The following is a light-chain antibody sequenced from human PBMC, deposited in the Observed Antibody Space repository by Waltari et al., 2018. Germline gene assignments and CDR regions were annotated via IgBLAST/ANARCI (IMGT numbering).Light chain of an antibody. Sequence: SYVLTQPPSVSLAPGQTARITCGGNNIGRKRAHWNQRKTAQALVVVVYDDSDRPSGIPERFSGSNSGNTATLTSSRVEAGDEADYYCQVWDRSSDHWVFGGGTKLTVL. J-gene: IGLJ3*02. V-gene: IGLV3-21*02. CDR3: QVWDRSSDHWV. CDR1: NIGRKR. CDR2: DDS.